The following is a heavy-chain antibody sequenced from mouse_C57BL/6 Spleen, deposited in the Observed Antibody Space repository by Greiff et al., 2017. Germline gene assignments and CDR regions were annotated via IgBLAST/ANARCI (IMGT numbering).Heavy chain of an antibody. Sequence: VQLQQPGAELVKPGASVKLSCKASGYNFTSYWMHWVKQRPGRGLEWIGRIDPNSGGTKYNEKFKSKATLTVDKPSSTAYMQLSSLTSEVSAVYYCARRWDYDCDGGDWFAYWGQGTLVTVSA. D-gene: IGHD2-4*01. V-gene: IGHV1-72*01. J-gene: IGHJ3*01. CDR1: GYNFTSYW. CDR3: ARRWDYDCDGGDWFAY. CDR2: IDPNSGGT.